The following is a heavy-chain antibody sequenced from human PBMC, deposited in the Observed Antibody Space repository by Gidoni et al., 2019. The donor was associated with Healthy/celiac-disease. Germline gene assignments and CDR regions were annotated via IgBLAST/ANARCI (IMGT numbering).Heavy chain of an antibody. CDR3: AKKVAGVVVPAAYFDY. J-gene: IGHJ4*02. D-gene: IGHD2-2*01. CDR2: ISGSGGST. Sequence: EVQLLESGGGLVQPGGSLRLSCAASGFTFSIYAMGWVRQAPGKGLEWVSAISGSGGSTYYADSVKGRFTISRDNSKNTLYLQMNSLRAEDTAVYYCAKKVAGVVVPAAYFDYWGQGTLVTVSS. CDR1: GFTFSIYA. V-gene: IGHV3-23*01.